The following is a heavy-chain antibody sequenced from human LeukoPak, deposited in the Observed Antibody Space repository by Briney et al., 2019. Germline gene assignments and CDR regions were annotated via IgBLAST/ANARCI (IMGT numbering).Heavy chain of an antibody. V-gene: IGHV1-24*01. D-gene: IGHD1-26*01. J-gene: IGHJ4*02. CDR1: GYTLTELS. Sequence: ASVKVSCKVSGYTLTELSMHWVRQAPGKGLEWMGGFDPEDGETIYAQKFQGRVTITEDTSTDTAYMELSSLRSGDTAVYYCATPSLTGIVGADVSFDYWGQGTLVTVSS. CDR2: FDPEDGET. CDR3: ATPSLTGIVGADVSFDY.